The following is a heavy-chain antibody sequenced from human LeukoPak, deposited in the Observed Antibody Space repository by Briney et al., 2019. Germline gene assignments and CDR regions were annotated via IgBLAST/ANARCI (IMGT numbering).Heavy chain of an antibody. D-gene: IGHD4-11*01. V-gene: IGHV4-59*01. CDR2: IYYSGTT. Sequence: SETLSLTCTVSGGSISSDYWSWIRQPPGKGLEWIGYIYYSGTTNYNPSLKSRATISVDTSKNQFSLNLSSVTAADTAVYYCARKDYSSYYYGLDVWGQGTTDTVSS. CDR1: GGSISSDY. J-gene: IGHJ6*02. CDR3: ARKDYSSYYYGLDV.